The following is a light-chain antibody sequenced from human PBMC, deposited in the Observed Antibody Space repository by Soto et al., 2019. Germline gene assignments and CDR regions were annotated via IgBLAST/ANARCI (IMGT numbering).Light chain of an antibody. J-gene: IGKJ2*01. Sequence: EIVLTQSPGTLSLSPGESATLSCRASQSVNSRFLAWYQHKPGQAPRLLIYAASTRASGIPDRFSGSTSGTDFTRTISRLEPEDFAVYYCQRYGAAPPNTFGQGTKLEIK. CDR1: QSVNSRF. CDR3: QRYGAAPPNT. V-gene: IGKV3-20*01. CDR2: AAS.